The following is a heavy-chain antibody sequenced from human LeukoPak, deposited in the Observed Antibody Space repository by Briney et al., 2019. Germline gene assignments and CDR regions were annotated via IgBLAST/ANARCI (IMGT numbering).Heavy chain of an antibody. Sequence: PSETLSLTCTVSDGSITNYDWSWVRQPPGKGLEFIGHVHYSGTANYDPSLRSRVTISIDTSKKHFFLKLKSVTAADTAVYFCARGYGDFRVEGRYFHSWGQGTLVTVSS. CDR3: ARGYGDFRVEGRYFHS. D-gene: IGHD4-17*01. V-gene: IGHV4-59*01. J-gene: IGHJ4*02. CDR2: VHYSGTA. CDR1: DGSITNYD.